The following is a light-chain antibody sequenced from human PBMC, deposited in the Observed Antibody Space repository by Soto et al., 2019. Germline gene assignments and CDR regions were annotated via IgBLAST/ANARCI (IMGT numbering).Light chain of an antibody. CDR2: DAS. V-gene: IGKV1-5*01. Sequence: DIQMTQSPSTLSASVGDRVTITCRASQSISSWLAWYQQKPGKAPKLLIYDASSLESGVPSRFSGSGSGTEFTLTISSLQPDVFSTYYCQQYNSWWTFGQGTKVEIK. J-gene: IGKJ1*01. CDR1: QSISSW. CDR3: QQYNSWWT.